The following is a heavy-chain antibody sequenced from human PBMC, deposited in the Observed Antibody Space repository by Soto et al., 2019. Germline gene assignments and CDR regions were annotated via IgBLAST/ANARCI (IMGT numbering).Heavy chain of an antibody. D-gene: IGHD3-10*01. J-gene: IGHJ4*02. CDR2: INHSGST. CDR3: ARSGYYYGSGTYLSYFDY. Sequence: KASETLSLTCAVYGGSFSGYYWSWIRQPPGKGLEWIGEINHSGSTNYNPSLKSRVTISVDTSKNQFSLKLSSVTAADTAVYYCARSGYYYGSGTYLSYFDYWGQGTLVTVSS. CDR1: GGSFSGYY. V-gene: IGHV4-34*01.